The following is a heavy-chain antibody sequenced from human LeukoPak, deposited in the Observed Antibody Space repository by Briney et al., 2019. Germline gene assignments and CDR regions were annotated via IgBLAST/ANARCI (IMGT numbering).Heavy chain of an antibody. V-gene: IGHV3-30*18. Sequence: PGRSLRLSCAASGFTFSSYGMHWVRQAPGKGLEWVAVISYDGSNKYYADSVKGRFTISRDNSKNTLYLQMNSLRAEDTAVYYCAKGTRGFIIPNFDYWGQGTLVTVSS. CDR1: GFTFSSYG. CDR2: ISYDGSNK. CDR3: AKGTRGFIIPNFDY. D-gene: IGHD3-10*01. J-gene: IGHJ4*02.